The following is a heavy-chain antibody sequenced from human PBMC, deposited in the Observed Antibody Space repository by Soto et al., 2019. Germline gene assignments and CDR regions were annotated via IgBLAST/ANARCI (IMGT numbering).Heavy chain of an antibody. CDR2: IDGVGTGT. J-gene: IGHJ4*02. V-gene: IGHV3-74*01. CDR3: TPVFEY. CDR1: GFTFTNYW. Sequence: EVQLVQSGGGSAQPGGSLRLSCAASGFTFTNYWMHWVRQVPGKGLVWVSRIDGVGTGTSYSDSVRGRSTISRDNAENMLYLQMNSLRADETAVYYCTPVFEYWGQGTLVTVSS.